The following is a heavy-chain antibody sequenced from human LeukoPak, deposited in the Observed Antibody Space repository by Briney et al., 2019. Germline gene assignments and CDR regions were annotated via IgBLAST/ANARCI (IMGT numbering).Heavy chain of an antibody. CDR2: ISAYNGNT. Sequence: ASVKVSCKASGYTFTSYGISWVRQAPGQGLEWMGWISAYNGNTNYAQKLQGRVTMTTDTSTSTAYMELRSLRSDDTALYYCARYSHYYCYMDVWGKGTTVTISS. D-gene: IGHD2-21*01. CDR1: GYTFTSYG. V-gene: IGHV1-18*01. J-gene: IGHJ6*03. CDR3: ARYSHYYCYMDV.